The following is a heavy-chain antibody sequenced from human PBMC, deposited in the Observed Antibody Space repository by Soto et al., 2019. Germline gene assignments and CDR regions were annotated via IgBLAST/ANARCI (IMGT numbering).Heavy chain of an antibody. D-gene: IGHD2-15*01. CDR1: GYIFVNYG. V-gene: IGHV1-18*01. CDR2: ISHYSGNT. J-gene: IGHJ6*02. CDR3: AMEDNYATPTPQDV. Sequence: QVQLVQSGDEVRKPGSSVKVSCKASGYIFVNYGIACVRQAPGQGLEWMGWISHYSGNTNYARKVQGRLTMTTDTSTSTAYMDLGSLTSGDTAVYYCAMEDNYATPTPQDVWGQGTTVTVSS.